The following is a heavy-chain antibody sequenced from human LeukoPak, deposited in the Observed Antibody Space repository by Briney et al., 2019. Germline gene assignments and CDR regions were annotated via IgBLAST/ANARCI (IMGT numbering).Heavy chain of an antibody. CDR3: ARDSPPDY. CDR2: ISSSSSTI. Sequence: GGSLRLSCAASGFTFSTYSMNWVRQAPGKGLEWVSYISSSSSTIYYADSVEGRFTISRDNAKNSLYLQMNSLRAEDTAVYSCARDSPPDYWGQGTLVTVSS. V-gene: IGHV3-48*01. CDR1: GFTFSTYS. J-gene: IGHJ4*02.